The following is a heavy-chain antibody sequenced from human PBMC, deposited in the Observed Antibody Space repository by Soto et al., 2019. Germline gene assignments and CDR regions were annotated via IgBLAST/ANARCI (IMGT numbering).Heavy chain of an antibody. J-gene: IGHJ4*02. CDR3: AKDVEPMTTLTYYFDC. Sequence: GGSLRLSCAASGFKFGDYALHWVRQAPGKGLEWVPGMTWNSGVIGYADSVKGRFTISRDNAKNSLYLQMNSLRLEDTALYYCAKDVEPMTTLTYYFDCWGQGTLVTVSS. V-gene: IGHV3-9*01. CDR1: GFKFGDYA. D-gene: IGHD4-4*01. CDR2: MTWNSGVI.